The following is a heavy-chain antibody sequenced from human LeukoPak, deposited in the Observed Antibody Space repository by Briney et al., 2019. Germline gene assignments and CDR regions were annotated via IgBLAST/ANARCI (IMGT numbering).Heavy chain of an antibody. CDR3: AKGSDSSGLYPFGY. Sequence: PGGSLRLSCAASGFTFSSYAMSWVRQAPGKGLEWVSAISGSGGSTYYADSVEGRFTISRDNSKNTLYLQMNSLRAEDTAVYYCAKGSDSSGLYPFGYWGQGTLVTVSS. J-gene: IGHJ4*02. CDR2: ISGSGGST. D-gene: IGHD3-22*01. V-gene: IGHV3-23*01. CDR1: GFTFSSYA.